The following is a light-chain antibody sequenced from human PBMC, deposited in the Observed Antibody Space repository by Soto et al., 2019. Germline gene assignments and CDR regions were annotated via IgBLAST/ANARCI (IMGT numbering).Light chain of an antibody. Sequence: AIQMTQFPSSLSASVGDRVTLTCRASQGIRNDLGWYQQKPGKAPKLLIYAAFSLQSGVPSRFSGSGSGTDFTLTISSLQPEDFATYYCLQDYKYPLTFGGGTKVDIK. CDR1: QGIRND. V-gene: IGKV1-6*01. CDR2: AAF. CDR3: LQDYKYPLT. J-gene: IGKJ4*02.